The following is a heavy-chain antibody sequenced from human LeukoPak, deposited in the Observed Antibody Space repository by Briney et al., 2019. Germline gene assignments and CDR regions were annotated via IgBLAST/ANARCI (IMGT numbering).Heavy chain of an antibody. D-gene: IGHD3-22*01. CDR1: GYTFTSYD. CDR3: ARGGDYYDSSGYYWYYYGMDV. CDR2: MNPNSGNT. Sequence: ASVKVSCKASGYTFTSYDINCVRQATGQGLEWMGWMNPNSGNTGYAQKFQGSVTMTRNTSISTAYMELSSLRSEDTAVYYCARGGDYYDSSGYYWYYYGMDVWGQGTTVTVSS. J-gene: IGHJ6*02. V-gene: IGHV1-8*01.